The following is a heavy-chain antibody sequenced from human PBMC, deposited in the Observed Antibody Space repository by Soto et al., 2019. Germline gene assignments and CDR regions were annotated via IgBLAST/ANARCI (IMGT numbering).Heavy chain of an antibody. CDR3: ARSFDVGGSYYLGGL. Sequence: EVQLVESGGGLVQPGGSLRLSCAASGFTLSDHFVDWVRQAPGKGLEWVGRSRNKARTYTAEYAAPVKGRFSISRDDSGNSVFLQMNSLITEDTAVYYCARSFDVGGSYYLGGLWGQGTLVSVSS. V-gene: IGHV3-72*01. D-gene: IGHD3-22*01. CDR2: SRNKARTYTA. J-gene: IGHJ4*02. CDR1: GFTLSDHF.